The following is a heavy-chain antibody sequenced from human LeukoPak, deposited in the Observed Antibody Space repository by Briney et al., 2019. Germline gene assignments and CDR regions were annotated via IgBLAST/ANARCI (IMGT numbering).Heavy chain of an antibody. J-gene: IGHJ4*02. CDR3: AKEYYYDSSGYYYKLGYFDY. CDR2: ISGSGGST. Sequence: GGSLRLSCAASGFTFSSYAMSWVRQAPGKGLEWVSAISGSGGSTYYADSVKGRFTISRDNSRNTLYLQMNSLRAEDTAVYYCAKEYYYDSSGYYYKLGYFDYWGQGTLVTVSS. D-gene: IGHD3-22*01. CDR1: GFTFSSYA. V-gene: IGHV3-23*01.